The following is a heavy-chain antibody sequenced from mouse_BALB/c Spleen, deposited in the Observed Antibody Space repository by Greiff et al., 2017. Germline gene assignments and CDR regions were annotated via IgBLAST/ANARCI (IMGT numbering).Heavy chain of an antibody. D-gene: IGHD2-2*01. V-gene: IGHV3-2*02. CDR2: ISYSGST. J-gene: IGHJ4*01. Sequence: EVQLQESGPGLVKPSQSLSLTCTVTGYSITSDYAWNWIRQFPGNKLEWMGYISYSGSTSYNPSLKSRISITRDTSKNQFFLQLNSVTTEDTATYYCARETLYYGYDERGNAMDYWGQGTSVTVSS. CDR3: ARETLYYGYDERGNAMDY. CDR1: GYSITSDYA.